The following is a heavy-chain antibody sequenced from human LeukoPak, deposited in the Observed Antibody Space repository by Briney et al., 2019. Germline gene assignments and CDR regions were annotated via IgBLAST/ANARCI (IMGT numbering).Heavy chain of an antibody. V-gene: IGHV4-61*02. CDR1: GGSISSGSYY. Sequence: SETLSLTCTVSGGSISSGSYYWSWIRQPAGKGLEWIGRIYTSGRTDYNPSLKSRVTISVDTSENQFSLKLSSVTAADTAVYYCAARGSSSCIDYWGQGTLVTVSS. J-gene: IGHJ4*02. D-gene: IGHD6-13*01. CDR3: AARGSSSCIDY. CDR2: IYTSGRT.